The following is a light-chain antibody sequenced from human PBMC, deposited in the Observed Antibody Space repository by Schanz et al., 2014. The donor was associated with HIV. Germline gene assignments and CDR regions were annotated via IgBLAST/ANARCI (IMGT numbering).Light chain of an antibody. CDR1: SSNFRSNA. J-gene: IGLJ2*01. CDR3: AAWDDSLKGVI. V-gene: IGLV1-44*01. Sequence: QSVLTQPPSASGPPGQRVTISCSGSSSNFRSNAVNWYQQLPGTAPRLVIYNTFHRPSGVPDRFSGSGSGTSASLAISGLQSGDEADYYCAAWDDSLKGVIFGGGTKLTVL. CDR2: NTF.